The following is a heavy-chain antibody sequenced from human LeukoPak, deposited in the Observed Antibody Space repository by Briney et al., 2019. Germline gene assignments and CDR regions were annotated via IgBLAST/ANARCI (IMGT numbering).Heavy chain of an antibody. V-gene: IGHV4-59*02. CDR1: GGSVSSYY. Sequence: SETLSLTCTVSGGSVSSYYWSWIRQPPGKGLEWIGYIYYSGSTNYNPSLKSRVTISVDTSKNQFSLKLSSVTAADTAVYYCARERDGYNWDAFDIWGQGTMVTVSS. CDR3: ARERDGYNWDAFDI. D-gene: IGHD5-24*01. CDR2: IYYSGST. J-gene: IGHJ3*02.